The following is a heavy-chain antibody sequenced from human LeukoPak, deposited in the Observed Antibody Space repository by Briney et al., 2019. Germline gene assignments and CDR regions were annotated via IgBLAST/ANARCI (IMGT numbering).Heavy chain of an antibody. D-gene: IGHD1-14*01. V-gene: IGHV3-53*01. Sequence: GGSLRLSCAASGFTVSSNYMSWVRQAPGKGLEWVSLIYSGGAIRYADSVKGRFTISRDSSKNTLFLQMNDLTVEDTARYYCARRPGNWGQGILVTVSS. CDR3: ARRPGN. J-gene: IGHJ4*02. CDR1: GFTVSSNY. CDR2: IYSGGAI.